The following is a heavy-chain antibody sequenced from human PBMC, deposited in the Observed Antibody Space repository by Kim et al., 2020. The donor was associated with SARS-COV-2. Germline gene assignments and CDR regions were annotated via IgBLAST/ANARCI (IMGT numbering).Heavy chain of an antibody. CDR1: GFTFSDSA. V-gene: IGHV3-73*01. Sequence: GGSLRLSCAASGFTFSDSAMYWVRQASGKGLEWVGRIRSKTNSYATAYDVSVKGRFIISRDDSKNTAYLQMNSLKTEDTAIYYCTRVPPYSNSWGDAFV. J-gene: IGHJ3*02. CDR2: IRSKTNSYAT. CDR3: TRVPPYSNSWGDAFV. D-gene: IGHD6-13*01.